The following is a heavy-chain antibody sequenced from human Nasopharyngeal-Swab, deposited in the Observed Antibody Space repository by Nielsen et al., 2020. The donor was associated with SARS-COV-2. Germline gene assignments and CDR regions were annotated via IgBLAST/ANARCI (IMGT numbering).Heavy chain of an antibody. Sequence: GGSLRLSCAASGFTFSSYAMSWVRQAPGKGLEWVSAISGSGGSTYYADSVKGRFTISRDNSKNTLYLQMNSLRAEDTAVYYCAKPIYRDGYSSDAFDIWGQGTMVTVSS. CDR1: GFTFSSYA. CDR2: ISGSGGST. V-gene: IGHV3-23*01. D-gene: IGHD5-24*01. CDR3: AKPIYRDGYSSDAFDI. J-gene: IGHJ3*02.